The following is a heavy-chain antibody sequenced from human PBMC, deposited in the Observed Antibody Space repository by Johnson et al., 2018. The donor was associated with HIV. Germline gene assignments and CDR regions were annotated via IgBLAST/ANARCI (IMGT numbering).Heavy chain of an antibody. V-gene: IGHV3-11*04. CDR2: VNRGNAM. J-gene: IGHJ3*01. CDR3: ARRYSTDAFDV. Sequence: QVQLVESGGGLVQPGGSLRLSCAASGFTFTDYYISWIRQAPGKGLEWISYVNRGNAMYYADSVKGRFAISRDNVKNSIYLQLNSLKVEDTAVYYCARRYSTDAFDVWGQGTMVTVSS. CDR1: GFTFTDYY. D-gene: IGHD2-21*01.